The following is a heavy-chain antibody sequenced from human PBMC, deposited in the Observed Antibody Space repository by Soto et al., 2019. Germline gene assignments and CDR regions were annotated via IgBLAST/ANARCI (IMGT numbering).Heavy chain of an antibody. J-gene: IGHJ4*02. CDR1: GFTFTSYI. CDR2: ISISSSPI. CDR3: AGGVYGDYGGDYFDY. D-gene: IGHD4-17*01. V-gene: IGHV3-48*02. Sequence: GSLRLSCAASGFTFTSYIMNWVRQAPGKGLEWVSYISISSSPIYYADSVKGRFTISRDNAKNSLYLQMNSLRDEDTAVYYCAGGVYGDYGGDYFDYWGQGTLVTVSS.